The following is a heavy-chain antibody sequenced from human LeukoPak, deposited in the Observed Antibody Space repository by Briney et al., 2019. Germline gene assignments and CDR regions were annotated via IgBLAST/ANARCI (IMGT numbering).Heavy chain of an antibody. CDR1: GGTFSSYA. V-gene: IGHV1-69*05. J-gene: IGHJ4*02. CDR3: ARGLIAARPFDY. D-gene: IGHD6-6*01. CDR2: IIPIFGTA. Sequence: SVKVCCKASGGTFSSYAISWVRQAPGQGLEWMGGIIPIFGTANYAQKFQGRVTITTDESTSTAYMELSSLRSEDTAVYYCARGLIAARPFDYWGQGTLVTVSS.